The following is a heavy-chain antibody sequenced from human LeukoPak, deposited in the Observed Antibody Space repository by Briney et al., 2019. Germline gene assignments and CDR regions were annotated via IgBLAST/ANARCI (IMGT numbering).Heavy chain of an antibody. CDR1: GFTFSDYY. Sequence: PGGSLRLSCAASGFTFSDYYMSWIRQAPGKGLEWVSYISSSGSTIYYADSVKGRFTISRDNAKNSLYLQMNSLRAEDTAVYYCARVISGPYYYYYMDVWGKGTTVTVSS. CDR2: ISSSGSTI. CDR3: ARVISGPYYYYYMDV. J-gene: IGHJ6*03. D-gene: IGHD3-3*02. V-gene: IGHV3-11*04.